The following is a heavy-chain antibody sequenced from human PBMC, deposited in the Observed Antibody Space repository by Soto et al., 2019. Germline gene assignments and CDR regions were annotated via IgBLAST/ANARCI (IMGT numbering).Heavy chain of an antibody. Sequence: QVQLVESGGGVVQPGRSLRLSCAASGFTFSSYGMHWVRQAPGKGLEWVAVISYDGSNKYYADSVKGRFTISRDNSKNTLYLQMNSLRAEDTAVYYCAKDSPYYYDSWGQGTLVTVSS. D-gene: IGHD3-22*01. CDR1: GFTFSSYG. J-gene: IGHJ4*02. CDR2: ISYDGSNK. CDR3: AKDSPYYYDS. V-gene: IGHV3-30*18.